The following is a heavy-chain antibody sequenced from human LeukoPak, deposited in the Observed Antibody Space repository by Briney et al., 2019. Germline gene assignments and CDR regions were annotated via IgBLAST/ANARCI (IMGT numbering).Heavy chain of an antibody. CDR1: GGSIESYY. D-gene: IGHD6-13*01. CDR3: ARGPRYSFY. Sequence: SETLSLTCSVSGGSIESYYWSWIRQPPGKGLEFIGYIAASGTTKHNPSLKSRVTLSMDTSKNQFSLKLSSVTAADTAVYYCARGPRYSFYWGQGTLVSVSS. V-gene: IGHV4-4*08. J-gene: IGHJ4*02. CDR2: IAASGTT.